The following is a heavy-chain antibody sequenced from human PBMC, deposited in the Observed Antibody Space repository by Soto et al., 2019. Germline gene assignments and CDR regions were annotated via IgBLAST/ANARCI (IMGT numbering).Heavy chain of an antibody. Sequence: GASVKVSCKASGYTFTNYGVNWVRQAPGQGLEWMGWISGYNGNTYYAQKFQDRVTMTTDTSTTTAYMELRSLRSDDSALYYCAREGDIFGLEAFDVWGQGTMVTVSS. D-gene: IGHD3-9*01. CDR1: GYTFTNYG. CDR3: AREGDIFGLEAFDV. V-gene: IGHV1-18*04. J-gene: IGHJ3*01. CDR2: ISGYNGNT.